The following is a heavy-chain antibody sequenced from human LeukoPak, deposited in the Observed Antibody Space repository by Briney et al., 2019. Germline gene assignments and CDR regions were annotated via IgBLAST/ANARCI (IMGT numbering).Heavy chain of an antibody. CDR3: ARQGSGGRAFDI. V-gene: IGHV4-59*08. CDR1: GGSISSYY. Sequence: PSETLSLTCIVSGGSISSYYWSWIQQPPGKGLEWIGYIYSSGSTNSNPSLKSRVTISVDTSKSQFSLKMTSVTAADTAVYYCARQGSGGRAFDIWGQGTMVTVSS. D-gene: IGHD1-26*01. CDR2: IYSSGST. J-gene: IGHJ3*02.